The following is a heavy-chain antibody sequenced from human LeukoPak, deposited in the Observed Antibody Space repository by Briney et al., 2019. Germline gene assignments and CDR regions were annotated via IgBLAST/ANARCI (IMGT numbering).Heavy chain of an antibody. Sequence: GGSLRLPCAASGLIFSNALMRWARQAPGKGLEWVGRIKSKTDGGTTDYAAPVKGRFTISRDDSKNTLYLQMNSLKTEDTAVYFCTTGPFTLYWGQGTLVTVSS. V-gene: IGHV3-15*01. CDR3: TTGPFTLY. CDR2: IKSKTDGGTT. J-gene: IGHJ4*02. CDR1: GLIFSNAL.